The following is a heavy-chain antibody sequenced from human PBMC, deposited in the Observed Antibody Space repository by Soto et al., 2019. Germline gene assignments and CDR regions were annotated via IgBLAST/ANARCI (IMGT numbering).Heavy chain of an antibody. Sequence: PGGSLRLSCAASGFTFSNYAMSWVRQTPGKGLDWVSAISGSGGTTYYADSVKGRFTISRDNSKNTLSLQMNSLRAEDTAVYYCAKEDYDTSGYYYAFYWHWGQGTLVTVS. V-gene: IGHV3-23*01. CDR3: AKEDYDTSGYYYAFYWH. D-gene: IGHD3-22*01. CDR2: ISGSGGTT. J-gene: IGHJ4*02. CDR1: GFTFSNYA.